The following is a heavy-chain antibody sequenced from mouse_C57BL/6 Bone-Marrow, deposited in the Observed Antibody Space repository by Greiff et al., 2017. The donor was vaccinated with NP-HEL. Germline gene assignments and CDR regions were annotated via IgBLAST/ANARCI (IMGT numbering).Heavy chain of an antibody. CDR3: AASPLLFYAMDY. CDR2: TFYSGIT. CDR1: GFSINSDCY. Sequence: EVQLQQSGPSLVRPSQTLSLTCTVTGFSINSDCYWIWIRQFPGNKLEYIGYTFYSGITYYNPSLESRTYITRDTSKHQFSLKLSSVTTEDTATYYCAASPLLFYAMDYWGQGTSVTVSS. V-gene: IGHV3-3*01. D-gene: IGHD2-1*01. J-gene: IGHJ4*01.